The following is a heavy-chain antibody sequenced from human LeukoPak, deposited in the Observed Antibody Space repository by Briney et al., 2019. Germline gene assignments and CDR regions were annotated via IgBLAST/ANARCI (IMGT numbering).Heavy chain of an antibody. CDR2: ISSSYSPI. D-gene: IGHD4-17*01. CDR1: GFTFSRYS. CDR3: ARGFYGDYFFEY. V-gene: IGHV3-48*01. J-gene: IGHJ4*02. Sequence: PGGSLRLSCAASGFTFSRYSMNWVRQAPGKGLEWVSFISSSYSPIYYADSVKGRLTISRDNAKNSLYLQMNSLRAEDTAVYYCARGFYGDYFFEYWGQGTLVTVSS.